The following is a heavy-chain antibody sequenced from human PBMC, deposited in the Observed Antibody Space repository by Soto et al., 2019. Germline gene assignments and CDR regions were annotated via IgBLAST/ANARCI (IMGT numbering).Heavy chain of an antibody. CDR3: AKGMGINMIVVEGEFDY. J-gene: IGHJ4*02. V-gene: IGHV3-23*01. CDR1: GFTFSSYA. Sequence: PGGSLRLSCAASGFTFSSYAMSWVRQAPGKGLEWVSAISGSGGSTYYADSVKGRFTISRDNSKNTLYLQMNSLRAEDTAVYYCAKGMGINMIVVEGEFDYWGQGTLVTVSS. D-gene: IGHD3-22*01. CDR2: ISGSGGST.